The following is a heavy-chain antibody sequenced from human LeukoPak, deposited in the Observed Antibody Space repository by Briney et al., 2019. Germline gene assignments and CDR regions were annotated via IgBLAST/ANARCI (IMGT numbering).Heavy chain of an antibody. CDR2: ISWDGDSA. CDR3: AKNAYYYDSSGPIDY. V-gene: IGHV3-43D*03. D-gene: IGHD3-22*01. J-gene: IGHJ4*02. CDR1: GFTFDEYA. Sequence: TGGSLRLSCAGSGFTFDEYAMHWVRQTPGKGLEWASYISWDGDSAYYADSVKGRFIISRDNGKKSLHLQMNSLRTEDSALYYCAKNAYYYDSSGPIDYWGQGTLVTVSS.